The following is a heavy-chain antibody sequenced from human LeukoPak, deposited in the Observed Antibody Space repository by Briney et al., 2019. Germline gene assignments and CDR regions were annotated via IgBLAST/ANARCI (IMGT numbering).Heavy chain of an antibody. CDR1: GGSISSSTYY. Sequence: SETLSLTCTVSGGSISSSTYYWGWIRQPPGKGLEWIGYIYYSGSTNYNPSLKSRVTISVDTSKNQFSLKLSSVTAADTAVYYCARAPPGYSSGWYDYWGQGTLVTVSS. CDR2: IYYSGST. V-gene: IGHV4-61*05. J-gene: IGHJ4*02. CDR3: ARAPPGYSSGWYDY. D-gene: IGHD6-19*01.